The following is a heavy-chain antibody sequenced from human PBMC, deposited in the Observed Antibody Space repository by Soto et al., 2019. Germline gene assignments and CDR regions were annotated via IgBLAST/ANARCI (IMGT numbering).Heavy chain of an antibody. CDR1: GFTFSSYG. Sequence: GGSLRLSCAASGFTFSSYGMHWVRQAPGKGLEWVAVISYDGSNKYYADSVKGRFTISRDNSKNTLYLQMNSLRAEDTAVYYCAKASTVDYYYYYYGMDVWGQGTTVTVSS. J-gene: IGHJ6*02. V-gene: IGHV3-30*18. CDR3: AKASTVDYYYYYYGMDV. CDR2: ISYDGSNK. D-gene: IGHD4-4*01.